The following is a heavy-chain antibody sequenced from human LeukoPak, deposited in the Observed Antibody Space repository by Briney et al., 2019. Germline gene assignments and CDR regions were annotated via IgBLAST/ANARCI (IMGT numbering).Heavy chain of an antibody. CDR3: ARSTRLQGYYMDV. Sequence: GESLKIPFKGSGYRFTSYWIGWVRQMPGKGLEWMGIIYPGDSDTRYSPSFQGQVTISADKSISTAYLQWSSLKASDTAMYYCARSTRLQGYYMDVWGKGTTVTVSS. CDR2: IYPGDSDT. V-gene: IGHV5-51*01. D-gene: IGHD4-11*01. CDR1: GYRFTSYW. J-gene: IGHJ6*03.